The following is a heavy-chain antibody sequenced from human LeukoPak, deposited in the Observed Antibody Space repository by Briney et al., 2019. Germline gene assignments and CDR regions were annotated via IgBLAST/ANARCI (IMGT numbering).Heavy chain of an antibody. Sequence: SVKVSCKASGGTFSSYAISWVRQAPGQGLEWMGGIIPIFGTANYAQKFQGRVTITADESTSTAYMELSSLRSEDTAVYYCAGPNYDFWSGYPLYYYYIDVWGKGTTVTVSS. J-gene: IGHJ6*03. CDR3: AGPNYDFWSGYPLYYYYIDV. CDR1: GGTFSSYA. CDR2: IIPIFGTA. D-gene: IGHD3-3*01. V-gene: IGHV1-69*13.